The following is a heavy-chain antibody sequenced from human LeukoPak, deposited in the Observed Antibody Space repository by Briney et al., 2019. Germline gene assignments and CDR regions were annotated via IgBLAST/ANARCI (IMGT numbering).Heavy chain of an antibody. Sequence: GGSLRLSCAASGFTFSNAWMSWVRQAPGKGLEWVGRIKSKTDGGTTDYAAPVKGRFTISRDDSKNTLYPQMNSLKTEDTAVYYCTTVIHCGGDCYPGYFDYWGQGTLVTVSS. D-gene: IGHD2-21*02. J-gene: IGHJ4*02. CDR2: IKSKTDGGTT. CDR1: GFTFSNAW. V-gene: IGHV3-15*01. CDR3: TTVIHCGGDCYPGYFDY.